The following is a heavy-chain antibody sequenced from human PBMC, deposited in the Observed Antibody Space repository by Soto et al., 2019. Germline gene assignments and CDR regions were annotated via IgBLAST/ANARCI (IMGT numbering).Heavy chain of an antibody. D-gene: IGHD3-10*01. CDR3: ARNYYGSGSTNGFDP. V-gene: IGHV1-2*02. Sequence: GASVKVSCKASGYTFTGYYMDWVRQAPGQGLAWMGWINPNSGGTNYPQKFQGRSTMTRDTSISTAYMELSRMRSDDTAVYYCARNYYGSGSTNGFDPWGQGTLVTVSS. CDR1: GYTFTGYY. J-gene: IGHJ5*02. CDR2: INPNSGGT.